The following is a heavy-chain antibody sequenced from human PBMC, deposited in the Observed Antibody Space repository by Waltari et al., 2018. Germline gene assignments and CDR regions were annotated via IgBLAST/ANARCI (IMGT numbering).Heavy chain of an antibody. J-gene: IGHJ4*02. D-gene: IGHD1-1*01. CDR2: VTADTGTA. Sequence: QVVLVQSGAEVKKPGASMKVSCKASGYIFINYYLHWVRQAPGQGPEWMVLVTADTGTATHAHQFWGRVSMTWDTCSNTAFMHLIDLKSDVTAVYYRVRDRTTLAFRPGDYWGQGTLVTVSS. V-gene: IGHV1-2*07. CDR3: VRDRTTLAFRPGDY. CDR1: GYIFINYY.